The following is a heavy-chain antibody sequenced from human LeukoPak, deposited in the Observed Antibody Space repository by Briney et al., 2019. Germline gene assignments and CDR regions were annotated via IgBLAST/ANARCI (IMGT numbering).Heavy chain of an antibody. V-gene: IGHV1-18*01. CDR2: ISGYNGNT. D-gene: IGHD5-24*01. Sequence: GASVKVSCKASGYTLTNYGISWVRQAPGQGLEWMGWISGYNGNTNYAQKVQGRVTMTTDTSTSTAYMELRSLRSDDTAVYYCARDTPQGRDGYNFDYWGQGTLVTVSS. CDR3: ARDTPQGRDGYNFDY. CDR1: GYTLTNYG. J-gene: IGHJ4*02.